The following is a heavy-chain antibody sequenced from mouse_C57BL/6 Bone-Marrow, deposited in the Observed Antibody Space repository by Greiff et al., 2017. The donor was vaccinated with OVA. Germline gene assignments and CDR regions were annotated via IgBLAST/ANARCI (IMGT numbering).Heavy chain of an antibody. CDR1: GFTFSDYG. D-gene: IGHD2-5*01. Sequence: EVQRVESGGGLVKPGGSLKLSCAASGFTFSDYGMHWVRQAPEKGLEWVAYISSGSSTIYYADTVKGRFTISRDNAKNTLFLQMTSLRSEDTAMYYCARPPYYSNSSWFAYWGQGTLVTVSA. V-gene: IGHV5-17*01. J-gene: IGHJ3*01. CDR2: ISSGSSTI. CDR3: ARPPYYSNSSWFAY.